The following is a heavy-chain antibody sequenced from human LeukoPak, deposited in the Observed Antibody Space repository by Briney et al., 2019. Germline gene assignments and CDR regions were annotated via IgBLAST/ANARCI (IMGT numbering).Heavy chain of an antibody. J-gene: IGHJ3*02. CDR1: GGSISSYY. Sequence: PSETLSLTCTVSGGSISSYYWSWIRQPPGKGLEWIGYIYYSGSTNYNPSLKSRVTISVDTSKNQFSLKLSSVTAADTAVYYCAREDPGDAFDIWGQGTVVTVSS. CDR2: IYYSGST. V-gene: IGHV4-59*01. CDR3: AREDPGDAFDI.